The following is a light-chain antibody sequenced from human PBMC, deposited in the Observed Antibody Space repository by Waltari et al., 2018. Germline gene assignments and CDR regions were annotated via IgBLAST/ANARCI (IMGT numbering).Light chain of an antibody. CDR2: GAS. CDR1: QSVNANS. CDR3: HQYGNSPRT. V-gene: IGKV3-20*01. Sequence: EIVLTQSPGTLSLSPGEGASLSYRASQSVNANSLAWYQQKPDQAPRLLIYGASTRATGIPDRFSGSGSGTDFTLTITRLEPEDFAVYFCHQYGNSPRTFGPGTKLDIK. J-gene: IGKJ3*01.